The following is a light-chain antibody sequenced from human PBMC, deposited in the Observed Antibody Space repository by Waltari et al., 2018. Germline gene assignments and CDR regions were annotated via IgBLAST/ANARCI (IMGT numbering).Light chain of an antibody. V-gene: IGLV3-1*01. CDR3: QAWDSSLRV. CDR2: QDS. CDR1: NWGEKY. J-gene: IGLJ2*01. Sequence: SYELTHPPSVSVSPGHTPSITSPGDNWGEKYPCWYQQKPGQSPVLVIYQDSKRPSGIPERFSGSNSGNTATLTISGTQAMDEADYYCQAWDSSLRVFGGGTKLTVL.